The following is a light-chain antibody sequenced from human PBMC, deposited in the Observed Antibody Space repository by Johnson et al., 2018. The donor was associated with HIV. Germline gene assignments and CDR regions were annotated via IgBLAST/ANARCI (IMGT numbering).Light chain of an antibody. CDR1: SSNIGDNY. CDR2: ENN. Sequence: QSVLSQPPSVSAAPGHNVSISCSGSSSNIGDNYISWYQQLPGAAPKLLIYENNKRPSGIPDRFSGSKSGTSATLGITGLQTGDEAEYYCGTWDSSLSAPYVFGTGTKGTYL. J-gene: IGLJ1*01. V-gene: IGLV1-51*01. CDR3: GTWDSSLSAPYV.